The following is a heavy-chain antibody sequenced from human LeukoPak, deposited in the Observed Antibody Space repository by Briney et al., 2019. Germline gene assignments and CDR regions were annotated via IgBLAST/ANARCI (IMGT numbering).Heavy chain of an antibody. V-gene: IGHV3-23*01. J-gene: IGHJ1*01. Sequence: GGSLRLSCAASGFTFSSYAMSWVRQAPGKGLEWVSAISGSGGSTYYADSVKGRFTISRDNSKNTLYLQMNSLRAEDTAVYYCAKGALGYCSGGSCYQEYLQHWGQGTLVTVSS. D-gene: IGHD2-15*01. CDR1: GFTFSSYA. CDR2: ISGSGGST. CDR3: AKGALGYCSGGSCYQEYLQH.